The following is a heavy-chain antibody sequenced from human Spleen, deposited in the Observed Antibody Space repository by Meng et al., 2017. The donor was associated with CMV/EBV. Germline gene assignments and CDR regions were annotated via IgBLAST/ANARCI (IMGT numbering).Heavy chain of an antibody. Sequence: GGSLRLSCAASGFTFSSYAMHWVRQAPGQGLEWVAVISYDGSNKYYSDSVKGRFTIARDNSKNTLYLQMNRLRAEDTAVYYCARGGTTYYDFWSGYYGPTPYYYYGMDVWGQGTTVTVSS. J-gene: IGHJ6*02. D-gene: IGHD3-3*01. CDR3: ARGGTTYYDFWSGYYGPTPYYYYGMDV. V-gene: IGHV3-30*04. CDR1: GFTFSSYA. CDR2: ISYDGSNK.